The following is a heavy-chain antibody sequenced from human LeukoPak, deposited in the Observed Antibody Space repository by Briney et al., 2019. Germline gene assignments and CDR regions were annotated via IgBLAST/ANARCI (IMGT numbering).Heavy chain of an antibody. CDR2: ISGSGGST. Sequence: GGSLRLSCAVSGFTFSGFWMSWVRQAPGKGLEWVSAISGSGGSTYYADSVKGRFTISRDNSKNTLYLQMNSLRAEDTAVYYCAKDLSIASRPVLSHWGQGTTVTVSS. CDR3: AKDLSIASRPVLSH. J-gene: IGHJ6*02. V-gene: IGHV3-23*01. CDR1: GFTFSGFW. D-gene: IGHD6-6*01.